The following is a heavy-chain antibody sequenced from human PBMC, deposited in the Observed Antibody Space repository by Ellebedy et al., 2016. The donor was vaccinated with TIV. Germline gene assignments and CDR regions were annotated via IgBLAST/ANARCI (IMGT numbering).Heavy chain of an antibody. CDR1: GGSISSYY. CDR2: IYTSGST. Sequence: SETLSLXXTVSGGSISSYYWSWIRQPPGKGLEWIGRIYTSGSTNYNPSLKSRVTMSVDTSKNQFSLKLSSVTAADTAVYYCASSGYYYGWFDPWGQGTLVTVSS. V-gene: IGHV4-4*07. D-gene: IGHD3-22*01. CDR3: ASSGYYYGWFDP. J-gene: IGHJ5*02.